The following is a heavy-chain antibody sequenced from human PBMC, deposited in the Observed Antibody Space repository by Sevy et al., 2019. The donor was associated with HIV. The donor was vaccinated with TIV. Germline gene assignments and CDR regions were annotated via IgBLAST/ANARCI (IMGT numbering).Heavy chain of an antibody. J-gene: IGHJ4*02. V-gene: IGHV4-34*01. CDR1: GGSFSGYY. CDR3: ARVLWYFDY. Sequence: SETLSLTCAVYGGSFSGYYWSWIRQPPGKGLEWIGEINHSGSTNYKPSLKSRVTISVDTSKNQFSLKLSSVTAADTAVYYCARVLWYFDYWGQGTLVTVS. D-gene: IGHD3-16*01. CDR2: INHSGST.